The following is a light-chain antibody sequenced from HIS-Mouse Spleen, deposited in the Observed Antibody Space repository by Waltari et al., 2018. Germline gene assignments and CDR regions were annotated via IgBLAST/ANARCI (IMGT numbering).Light chain of an antibody. V-gene: IGLV2-23*01. CDR3: CSYAGSSTYWV. CDR1: SRDVGSYNI. CDR2: EGS. Sequence: QSALTQPASVSGSPGQSITISCTGTSRDVGSYNIVSWYQQHPGKAPQLMIYEGSKRPSGVSNRFSGSKSGNTASLTISGLQAEDEADYYCCSYAGSSTYWVFGGGTKLTVL. J-gene: IGLJ3*02.